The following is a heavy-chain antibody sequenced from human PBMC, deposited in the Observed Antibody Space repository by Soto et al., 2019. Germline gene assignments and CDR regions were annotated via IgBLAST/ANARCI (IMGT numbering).Heavy chain of an antibody. CDR1: GYTFTSYY. V-gene: IGHV1-46*01. D-gene: IGHD3-22*01. CDR2: INPSGGST. CDR3: ARAAAYYYDSTCYYFFDY. J-gene: IGHJ4*02. Sequence: AAVKVSCTASGYTFTSYYMHWVRQAPGHGLEWMGIINPSGGSTGYAQKFQGRVTMTRDTSTSTVYMELSSLRSADTAVYYCARAAAYYYDSTCYYFFDYWDQGTLVIVSS.